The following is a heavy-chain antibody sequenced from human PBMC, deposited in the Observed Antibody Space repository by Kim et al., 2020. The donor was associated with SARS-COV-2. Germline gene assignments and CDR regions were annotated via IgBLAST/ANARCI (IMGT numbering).Heavy chain of an antibody. V-gene: IGHV3-23*01. J-gene: IGHJ6*02. D-gene: IGHD3-9*01. Sequence: RFTISRDNSKSTLYLQMNSLRAEDTAVYYCANTNYDILTGYYNYYGMDVWGQGTTVTVSS. CDR3: ANTNYDILTGYYNYYGMDV.